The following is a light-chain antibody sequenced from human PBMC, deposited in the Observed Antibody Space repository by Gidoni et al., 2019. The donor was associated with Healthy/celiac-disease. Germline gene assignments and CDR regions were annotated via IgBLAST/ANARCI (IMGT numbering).Light chain of an antibody. CDR2: AAS. Sequence: AIRITQSPSSFSASTGDRVTITCRASQGISSYLSWYQQKPGKAPKLLIYAASTLQSGVPSRCSGSGSGTDFTLTISCLQSEDFATYYCQQYYSYPRTFGQGTKVEIK. V-gene: IGKV1-8*01. CDR3: QQYYSYPRT. CDR1: QGISSY. J-gene: IGKJ1*01.